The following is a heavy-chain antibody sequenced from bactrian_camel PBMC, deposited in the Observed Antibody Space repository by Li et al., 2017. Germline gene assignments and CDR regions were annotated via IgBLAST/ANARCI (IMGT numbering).Heavy chain of an antibody. Sequence: HVQLVESGGGSVQAGGSPRLSCAASGYDYSNYCMGWFRQAPGKEREGVAHIDSDGKWYAESLRGRSTISTDDANITLDLQLDNLQPEDTAMYYGARKRRFGSCIDNMTAGDFSDQGTPVTAS. CDR3: ARKRRFGSCIDNMTAGDF. CDR1: GYDYSNYC. CDR2: IDSDGK. J-gene: IGHJ4*01. V-gene: IGHV3S55*01. D-gene: IGHD5*01.